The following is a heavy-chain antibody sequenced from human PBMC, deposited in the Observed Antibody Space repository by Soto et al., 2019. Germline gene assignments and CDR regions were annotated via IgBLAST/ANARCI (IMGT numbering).Heavy chain of an antibody. D-gene: IGHD4-4*01. CDR2: IYPGDSDT. CDR1: GSSFSNYW. J-gene: IGHJ6*02. CDR3: AILRGVVPAALSYRNHVAYYCGKDV. Sequence: PGESLKISCKVSGSSFSNYWIGWVRQMPGKGLEWMGIIYPGDSDTRYSPPFQGQVTISADKSISTACLQCSSLKASDAAMYYCAILRGVVPAALSYRNHVAYYCGKDVRGQGYTGTVSS. V-gene: IGHV5-51*01.